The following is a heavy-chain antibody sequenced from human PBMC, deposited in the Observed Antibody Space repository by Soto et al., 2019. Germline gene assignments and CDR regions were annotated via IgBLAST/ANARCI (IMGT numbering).Heavy chain of an antibody. CDR2: SNPKIGDT. V-gene: IGHV1-2*02. D-gene: IGHD3-10*01. CDR1: GYTFTSYY. Sequence: QVQLVQSGAEMKEPGDSVRVSCEASGYTFTSYYIHWVRQAPGQGLEWMGWSNPKIGDTTYAQDFQGRVSMTRDMSISTVYMELSRLTSDDTAIYYCARNMDYYYGPGSGNGHGFWGQGTTVTVFS. CDR3: ARNMDYYYGPGSGNGHGF. J-gene: IGHJ6*02.